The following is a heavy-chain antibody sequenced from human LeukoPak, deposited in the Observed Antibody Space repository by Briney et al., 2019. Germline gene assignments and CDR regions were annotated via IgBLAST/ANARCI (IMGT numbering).Heavy chain of an antibody. D-gene: IGHD4-17*01. CDR3: ARKTLPTVSYYYYYGMDV. J-gene: IGHJ6*02. CDR2: ISGSGSAT. V-gene: IGHV3-23*01. CDR1: GFTFRSYA. Sequence: PGGSLRLSCAASGFTFRSYAMNWVRQAPGKGLEWVSAISGSGSATYYADSVKGRFTISRDNSKNTLYLQMNSLRAEDTAVYYCARKTLPTVSYYYYYGMDVWGQGTTVTVSS.